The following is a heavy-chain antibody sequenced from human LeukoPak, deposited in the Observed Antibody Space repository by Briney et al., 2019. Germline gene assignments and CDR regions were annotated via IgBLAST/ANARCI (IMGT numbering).Heavy chain of an antibody. V-gene: IGHV4-39*01. CDR3: AGLWFGELLYNWFDP. Sequence: PSETLSLTCTVSGDSISSSSYYWGWIRQPPGKGLEWIGSIYYSGSTYYNPSLKSRVTISVDTSKNQFSLKLSSVTAADTAVYYCAGLWFGELLYNWFDPWGQGTLVTVSS. D-gene: IGHD3-10*01. J-gene: IGHJ5*01. CDR1: GDSISSSSYY. CDR2: IYYSGST.